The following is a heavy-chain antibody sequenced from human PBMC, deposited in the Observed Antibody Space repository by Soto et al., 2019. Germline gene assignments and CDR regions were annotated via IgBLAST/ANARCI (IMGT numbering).Heavy chain of an antibody. J-gene: IGHJ4*02. V-gene: IGHV3-23*01. CDR3: AKADGQQWLIPHLDN. CDR2: ISCCGGSA. D-gene: IGHD6-19*01. CDR1: GFNFKKFA. Sequence: EVHLLESGGGVVQPGGSLRLSCVASGFNFKKFAMAWVRQAAGEGLEWVSGISCCGGSASYADSVKGRFSIARDDSKNTVSLQLNSLGVEDTAQYYCAKADGQQWLIPHLDNWGQGTLVTVS.